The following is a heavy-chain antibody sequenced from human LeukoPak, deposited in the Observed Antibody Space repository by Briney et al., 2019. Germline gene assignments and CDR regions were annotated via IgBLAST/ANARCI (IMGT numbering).Heavy chain of an antibody. CDR1: GYTFNGYY. CDR2: INPNSGGT. CDR3: ARWMTTVITPDY. D-gene: IGHD4-11*01. Sequence: ASVKVSRKASGYTFNGYYLHWVRQAPGQGLEWMGWINPNSGGTNYAQKFQGRVTMTRDTSISTAYMELSRLRSDDTAVYYCARWMTTVITPDYWGPGTLVTVSS. J-gene: IGHJ4*02. V-gene: IGHV1-2*02.